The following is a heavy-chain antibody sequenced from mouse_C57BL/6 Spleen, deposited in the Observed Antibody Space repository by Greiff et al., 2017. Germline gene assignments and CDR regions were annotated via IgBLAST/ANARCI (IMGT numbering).Heavy chain of an antibody. CDR1: GFTFSDYY. D-gene: IGHD4-1*01. CDR3: ARLHWDWYFEG. V-gene: IGHV5-12*01. CDR2: ISNGGGST. J-gene: IGHJ1*03. Sequence: EVKLVESGGGLVQPGGSLKLSCAASGFTFSDYYMYWVRQTPEKRLEWVAYISNGGGSTYYPDTVKGRFTISRDNAKNTLYLQMSRLKSEDTAMYYCARLHWDWYFEGWGTGTTVTVAA.